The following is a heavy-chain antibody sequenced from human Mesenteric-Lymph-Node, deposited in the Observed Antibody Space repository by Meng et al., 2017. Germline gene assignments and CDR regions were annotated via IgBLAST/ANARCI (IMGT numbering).Heavy chain of an antibody. D-gene: IGHD5-12*01. J-gene: IGHJ4*02. CDR3: ASSGYSGYDTDY. CDR1: GFTFSSYA. V-gene: IGHV3-30*04. Sequence: QVQLVGSGGGVVQPGGSLRLSCAASGFTFSSYAMHWVRQAPGKGLEWVAVISYDGSNKYYADSVRGRFTISRDNSKNTLYLQMNSLRAEDTAVYYCASSGYSGYDTDYWGQGTLVTVSS. CDR2: ISYDGSNK.